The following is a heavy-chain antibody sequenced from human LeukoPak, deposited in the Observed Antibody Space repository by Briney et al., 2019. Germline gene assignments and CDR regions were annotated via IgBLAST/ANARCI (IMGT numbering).Heavy chain of an antibody. CDR3: AKDAYDYVWGSYRPFDY. Sequence: SGGSLRLSCAASGFTFSSYAMSWVRQAPGKGLEWVSAISGSGGSTYYADSVKGRFTISRDNSKNTLYLQMNSLRAEDTAVYYCAKDAYDYVWGSYRPFDYWGQGTLVTVSS. CDR2: ISGSGGST. J-gene: IGHJ4*02. D-gene: IGHD3-16*02. CDR1: GFTFSSYA. V-gene: IGHV3-23*01.